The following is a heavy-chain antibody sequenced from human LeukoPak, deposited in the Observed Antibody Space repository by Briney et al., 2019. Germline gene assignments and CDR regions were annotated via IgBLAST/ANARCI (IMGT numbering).Heavy chain of an antibody. CDR1: GYTFTCYY. V-gene: IGHV1-2*02. J-gene: IGHJ4*02. Sequence: ASVKVSCKASGYTFTCYYMHWVRQAPGQGLEWMGWINPNSGGTNYAQKFQGRVTMTRDTSISTAYMELSRLRSDDTAVYYCARGGVSGYYSEPDYWGQGTLVTVSS. D-gene: IGHD3-22*01. CDR3: ARGGVSGYYSEPDY. CDR2: INPNSGGT.